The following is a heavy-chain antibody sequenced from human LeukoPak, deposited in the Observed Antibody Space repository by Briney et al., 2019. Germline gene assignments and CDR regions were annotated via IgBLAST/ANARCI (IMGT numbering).Heavy chain of an antibody. CDR3: ARVLSGSWDWFDP. D-gene: IGHD3-22*01. V-gene: IGHV3-74*01. J-gene: IGHJ5*02. CDR1: GFTFGRYW. Sequence: GGSLRLSCAASGFTFGRYWIHWVRQAPGKGLEWVSRINPDGSTTTYADSVKGRFTISRDNAKNTLYLQMNSLRAEDTAVYYCARVLSGSWDWFDPWGQGTLVTVSS. CDR2: INPDGSTT.